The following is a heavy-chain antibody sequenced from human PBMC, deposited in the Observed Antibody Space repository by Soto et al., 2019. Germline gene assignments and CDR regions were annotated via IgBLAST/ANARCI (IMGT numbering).Heavy chain of an antibody. Sequence: EVQVVESGGALVQPGGSLRLSCAASGFTLSNYWIHWVRQVPGEGLVWVSSINNDGSRTWYADSVRGRIAMSRDNARNLVSLQMNSLRAEDTAVYYCGTTFEYWGQGALVTVSS. CDR2: INNDGSRT. CDR1: GFTLSNYW. V-gene: IGHV3-74*01. J-gene: IGHJ4*02. D-gene: IGHD1-26*01. CDR3: GTTFEY.